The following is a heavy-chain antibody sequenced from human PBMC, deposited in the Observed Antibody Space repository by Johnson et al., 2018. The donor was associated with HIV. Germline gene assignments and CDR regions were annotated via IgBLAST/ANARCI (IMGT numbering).Heavy chain of an antibody. Sequence: VRLVESGGGLVQPGGSLRLSCAASGFTFSSYDMHWVRQATGKGLEWVSAIGTAGDTYYPGSVKGRFTISRENAKNSLYLQMNRLRAGDTAVYYRARVTNDAFYIWGQVTMVTVSS. V-gene: IGHV3-13*01. CDR3: ARVTNDAFYI. J-gene: IGHJ3*02. CDR1: GFTFSSYD. CDR2: IGTAGDT.